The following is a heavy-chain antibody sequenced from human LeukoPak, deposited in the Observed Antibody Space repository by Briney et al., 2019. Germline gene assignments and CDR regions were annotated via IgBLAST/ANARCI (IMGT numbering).Heavy chain of an antibody. V-gene: IGHV6-1*01. CDR2: TYYRSKWYN. CDR1: GDSVSSNSAA. Sequence: QTLSLTCAISGDSVSSNSAAWNWIRRSPSRGLEWLGRTYYRSKWYNDYAVSVRSRITINPDTSKNQFSLQLNSVTPEDTAVYYCAGGVAEAGTRIDYWGQGTLVTVSS. D-gene: IGHD6-19*01. CDR3: AGGVAEAGTRIDY. J-gene: IGHJ4*02.